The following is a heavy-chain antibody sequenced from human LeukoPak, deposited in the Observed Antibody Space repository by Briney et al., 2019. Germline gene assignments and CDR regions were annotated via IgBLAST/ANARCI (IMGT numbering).Heavy chain of an antibody. V-gene: IGHV1-2*02. CDR3: AREEVSVISDTCCSGLGY. CDR2: INPNSGGT. CDR1: GYTLTGFY. D-gene: IGHD3-10*01. J-gene: IGHJ4*02. Sequence: ASVKVSCKASGYTLTGFYIHWVRQAPGQGLEWMGWINPNSGGTNYAQKLQGRVTMTRDTSINTAYMELGSLRSDDTAVYYCAREEVSVISDTCCSGLGYWGQGTLVTVSS.